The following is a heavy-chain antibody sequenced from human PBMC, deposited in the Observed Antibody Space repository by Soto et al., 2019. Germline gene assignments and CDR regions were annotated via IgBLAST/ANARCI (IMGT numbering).Heavy chain of an antibody. CDR2: INSDGSST. Sequence: GGSLRLCCAASEFTFSNYWIHWVRQAPGKGLVWVSRINSDGSSTSYADSVKGRFTISRDNAKNTLYLQMNSLRAEDTAVYYCARGRNGATEDYWGQGTLVAVSS. J-gene: IGHJ4*02. CDR1: EFTFSNYW. V-gene: IGHV3-74*01. CDR3: ARGRNGATEDY. D-gene: IGHD2-8*01.